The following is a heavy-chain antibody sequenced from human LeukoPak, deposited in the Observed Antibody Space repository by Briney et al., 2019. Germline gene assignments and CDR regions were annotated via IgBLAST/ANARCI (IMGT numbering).Heavy chain of an antibody. D-gene: IGHD2-15*01. V-gene: IGHV1-8*01. CDR2: MNPNSGNT. CDR3: ARGRVYCSGGSCYNWFDP. Sequence: ASVKVSCKASGYTFTSYDINWVRQATGQGLEWMGWMNPNSGNTGYAQKFQGRVTMTRNTSISTAYMELSSLRSEYTAVYYCARGRVYCSGGSCYNWFDPWGQGTLVTVSS. J-gene: IGHJ5*02. CDR1: GYTFTSYD.